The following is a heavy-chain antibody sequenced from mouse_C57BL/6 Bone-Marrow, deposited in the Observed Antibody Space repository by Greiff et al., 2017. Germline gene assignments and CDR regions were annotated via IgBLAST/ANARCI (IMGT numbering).Heavy chain of an antibody. D-gene: IGHD1-1*01. V-gene: IGHV1-5*01. J-gene: IGHJ3*01. CDR3: TNYYGSLAWFAY. Sequence: VQLQQSGTVLARPGASVKMSCKTSGYTFTSYWMHWVKQRPGQGLEWIGAIYPGNSDTSYNQKFKGKAKLTAVTSASTAYMELSSLTNEDSAVXYCTNYYGSLAWFAYWGQGTLVTVSA. CDR1: GYTFTSYW. CDR2: IYPGNSDT.